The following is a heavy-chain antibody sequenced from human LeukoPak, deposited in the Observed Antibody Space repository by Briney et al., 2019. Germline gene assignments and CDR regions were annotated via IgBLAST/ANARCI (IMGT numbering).Heavy chain of an antibody. CDR2: TYYRPTWYN. CDR1: GDSVSSNSVT. J-gene: IGHJ5*02. D-gene: IGHD2-2*01. CDR3: ARRLTQYDCFDP. V-gene: IGHV6-1*01. Sequence: SQTLSLTCAISGDSVSSNSVTWNWIRQSPSRGLEWLGRTYYRPTWYNDYAVSVRGRITVNPDTSKNQFSLHLNSVAPEDTAVYYCARRLTQYDCFDPWGQGILVTVSS.